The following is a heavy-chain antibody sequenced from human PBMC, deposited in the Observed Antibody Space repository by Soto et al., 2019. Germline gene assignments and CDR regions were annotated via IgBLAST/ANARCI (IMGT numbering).Heavy chain of an antibody. Sequence: GGSLRLSCAASGFTFNIYGMHWVRQAPDKGLEWVALISYDGSNQYYADSVKGRFTISRDNAKNSLYLQMNSLTVEDTAVYYCASQGSERLVDLDGFDYWGQGILVTVSS. CDR3: ASQGSERLVDLDGFDY. CDR1: GFTFNIYG. CDR2: ISYDGSNQ. D-gene: IGHD2-15*01. V-gene: IGHV3-30*03. J-gene: IGHJ4*02.